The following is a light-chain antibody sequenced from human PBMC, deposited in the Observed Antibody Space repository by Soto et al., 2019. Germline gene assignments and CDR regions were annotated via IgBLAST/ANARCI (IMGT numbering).Light chain of an antibody. CDR3: QQYRGLPPT. CDR2: HSS. J-gene: IGKJ1*01. CDR1: ETVRNNY. V-gene: IGKV3-20*01. Sequence: EIVLTQSPGILSLSPGDRATLSCRASETVRNNYLAWYQQKPWQAPTLLIYHSSTRPAGIPDRFSGSGAGTDFTLTISRLEPEDFARYFCQQYRGLPPTFGQGTRVEIK.